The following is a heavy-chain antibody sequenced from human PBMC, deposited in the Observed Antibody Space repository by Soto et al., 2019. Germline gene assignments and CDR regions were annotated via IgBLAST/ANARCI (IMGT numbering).Heavy chain of an antibody. Sequence: QVNLVQSGAEVQKPGASVTVSCQASGYAFTTYGITWVRQAPGQGLEWMGWISAHNGNTNYAQKLQGRVTVTRDTSTSTAYMELRSLRSDDTAVYYCARGRYGDYWGQGALVTVSS. CDR1: GYAFTTYG. D-gene: IGHD1-1*01. CDR2: ISAHNGNT. CDR3: ARGRYGDY. V-gene: IGHV1-18*01. J-gene: IGHJ4*02.